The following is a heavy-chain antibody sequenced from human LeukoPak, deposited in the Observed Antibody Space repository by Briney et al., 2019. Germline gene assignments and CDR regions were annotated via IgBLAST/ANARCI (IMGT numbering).Heavy chain of an antibody. Sequence: SETLSLTCAVSGGSISSGGYSWSWIRQPPGKGLEWIGYIYYSGSTYYNPSLKSRVTISVDTSKNQFSLKLSSVTAADTAVYYCARRNYDILTGRLLLGYWGQGTLVTVSS. J-gene: IGHJ4*02. CDR1: GGSISSGGYS. CDR2: IYYSGST. D-gene: IGHD3-9*01. V-gene: IGHV4-30-4*07. CDR3: ARRNYDILTGRLLLGY.